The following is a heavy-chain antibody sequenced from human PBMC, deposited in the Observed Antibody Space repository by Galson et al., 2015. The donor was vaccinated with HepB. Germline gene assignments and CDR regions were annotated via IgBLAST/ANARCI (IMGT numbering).Heavy chain of an antibody. CDR3: ARRAGSTLTIRYFDI. J-gene: IGHJ2*01. V-gene: IGHV3-21*01. Sequence: SLRLSCAASGFNLSTYSINWVRQAPGKGLEWVSSISSTSTYIYYADSLKGRFTISRDNSKNSVYLQMNSQRVEDTAVYYCARRAGSTLTIRYFDIWGRGTMVTVSS. CDR1: GFNLSTYS. CDR2: ISSTSTYI. D-gene: IGHD4-17*01.